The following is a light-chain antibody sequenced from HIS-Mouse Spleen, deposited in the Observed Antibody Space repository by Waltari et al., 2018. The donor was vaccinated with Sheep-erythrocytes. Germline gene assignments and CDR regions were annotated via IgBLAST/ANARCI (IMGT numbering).Light chain of an antibody. CDR1: QGIRND. CDR2: AAS. Sequence: AIQMTQSPSSLSASVGDRVTITCRASQGIRNDLGWYQQKTGKAPKLLIHAASSLQSGVPSRFSGSGSGTDFTLTISSLQPEDFATYYCLQDYNYPYTFGQGTKLEIK. V-gene: IGKV1-6*01. CDR3: LQDYNYPYT. J-gene: IGKJ2*01.